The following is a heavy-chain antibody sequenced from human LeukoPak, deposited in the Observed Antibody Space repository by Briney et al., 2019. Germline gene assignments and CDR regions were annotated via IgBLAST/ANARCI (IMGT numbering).Heavy chain of an antibody. J-gene: IGHJ5*02. D-gene: IGHD6-13*01. CDR2: INTNTGNP. CDR3: ARDIAAAGTLNWFDP. V-gene: IGHV7-4-1*02. CDR1: GYTFTNYA. Sequence: GASVKVSCKASGYTFTNYAMNWVRQAPGQGLEWMGWINTNTGNPTYAQGFTGRFVFSLDTSVSTAYLQISSLKAEDTAVYYCARDIAAAGTLNWFDPWGQGTLVTVSS.